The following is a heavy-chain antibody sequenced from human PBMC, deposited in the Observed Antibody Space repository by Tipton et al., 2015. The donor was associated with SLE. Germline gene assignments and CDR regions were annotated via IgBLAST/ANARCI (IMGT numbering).Heavy chain of an antibody. CDR2: IYYSGST. J-gene: IGHJ6*03. D-gene: IGHD6-19*01. Sequence: TLFLTCTVSGGSISSYYWSWIRQPPGKGLEWIGYIYYSGSTNYNPSLKSRVTISVDTSKNQFSLKLSSVTAADTAVYYCARVDSSGWHYYYYYMDVWGKGTTVTVSS. CDR1: GGSISSYY. CDR3: ARVDSSGWHYYYYYMDV. V-gene: IGHV4-59*01.